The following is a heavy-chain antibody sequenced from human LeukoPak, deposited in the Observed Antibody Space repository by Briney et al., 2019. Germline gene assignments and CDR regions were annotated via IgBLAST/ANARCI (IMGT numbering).Heavy chain of an antibody. CDR2: ISSSSSTI. Sequence: VGSLRLSCAASGFTFSSYSMNWVRQAPGKGLEWVSYISSSSSTIYYADSVKGRFTISRDNAKNSLYLQMNSLRAEDTAVYNFARDFGYDILTGIDYCGQGTPVTVSS. J-gene: IGHJ4*02. CDR3: ARDFGYDILTGIDY. D-gene: IGHD3-9*01. V-gene: IGHV3-48*01. CDR1: GFTFSSYS.